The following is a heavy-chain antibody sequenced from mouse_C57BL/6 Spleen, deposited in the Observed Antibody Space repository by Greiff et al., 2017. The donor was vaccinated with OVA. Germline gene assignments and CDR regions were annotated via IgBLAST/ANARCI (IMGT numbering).Heavy chain of an antibody. Sequence: VQLQQSGAELVRPGTSVQVSCKASGYAFTNYLIEWVKQRPGQGLEWIGVINPGSGGTNSNEKFKGKATLTADKSASTPYIQLSSLTSEDSAVYFCARTPDYYGSSHWYFDVLGTGTTVTVSS. CDR3: ARTPDYYGSSHWYFDV. CDR2: INPGSGGT. J-gene: IGHJ1*03. D-gene: IGHD1-1*01. V-gene: IGHV1-54*01. CDR1: GYAFTNYL.